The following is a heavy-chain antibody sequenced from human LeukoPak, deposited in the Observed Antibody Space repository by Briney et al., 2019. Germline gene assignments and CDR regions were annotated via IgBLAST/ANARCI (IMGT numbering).Heavy chain of an antibody. J-gene: IGHJ4*02. CDR2: TYYRSKWYY. D-gene: IGHD6-19*01. V-gene: IGHV6-1*01. CDR3: ARESDRIGFDFDY. Sequence: SQTLSLTCAISGDSVSSNSASWNWIRQSPSRGLEWLGRTYYRSKWYYDYTLSVKSRIIINPDTSKNQFSLHLNSVTPEDTAVYYCARESDRIGFDFDYWGQGTLVTVSS. CDR1: GDSVSSNSAS.